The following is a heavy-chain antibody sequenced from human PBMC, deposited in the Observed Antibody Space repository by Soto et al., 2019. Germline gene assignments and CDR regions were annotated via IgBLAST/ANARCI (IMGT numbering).Heavy chain of an antibody. J-gene: IGHJ6*02. CDR1: GFTFSSYG. CDR3: ARDSSSSTYYYYGMDV. V-gene: IGHV3-33*01. CDR2: IWYDGSNK. D-gene: IGHD6-6*01. Sequence: QVQLVESGGGVVQPGRSLRLSCAASGFTFSSYGMHWVRQAPGKGLEWVAVIWYDGSNKYYADSVKGRFTISRDNSKNXLYLQMNSLRAEDTAVYYCARDSSSSTYYYYGMDVWGQGTTVTVSS.